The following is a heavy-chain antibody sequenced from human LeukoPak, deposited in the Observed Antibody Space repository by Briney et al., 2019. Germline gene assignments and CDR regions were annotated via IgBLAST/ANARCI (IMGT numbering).Heavy chain of an antibody. CDR3: ARDSWGLRVPFDY. J-gene: IGHJ4*02. Sequence: QPGGSLRLSCAASGFTFSRYAMTWVRQAPGKGLEWVSYISSSSSTIYYADSVKGRFTISRDNAKNSLYLQMNSLRDEDTVVYYCARDSWGLRVPFDYWGQGTLVTVSS. V-gene: IGHV3-48*02. CDR1: GFTFSRYA. D-gene: IGHD1-26*01. CDR2: ISSSSSTI.